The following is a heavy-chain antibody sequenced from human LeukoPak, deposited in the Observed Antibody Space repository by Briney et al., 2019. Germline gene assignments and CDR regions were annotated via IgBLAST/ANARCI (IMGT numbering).Heavy chain of an antibody. CDR3: ARSSLEWLPQPVY. J-gene: IGHJ4*02. V-gene: IGHV7-4-1*02. CDR1: GYSFTTYA. CDR2: INTHTGNP. D-gene: IGHD3-3*01. Sequence: ASVKVSRKASGYSFTTYAMSWVRQAPGQGLEWMGWINTHTGNPTYAQGFTGRFGFSLDTSVSTAYLQISSLKAEDTAVYYCARSSLEWLPQPVYWGQGTLVTVSS.